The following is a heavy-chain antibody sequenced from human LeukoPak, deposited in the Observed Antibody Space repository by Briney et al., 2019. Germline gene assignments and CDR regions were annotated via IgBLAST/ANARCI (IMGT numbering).Heavy chain of an antibody. CDR3: ARGKSGQYYYYGLDV. CDR1: GGSFSSYY. Sequence: SETLSLTCTVSGGSFSSYYWHWIRQPPGKGLEWIGYIYYTGTTIYNPSLQSRVSISLDTSKNQFSLKLSSVTAADTAMYYCARGKSGQYYYYGLDVWGQGATVTVFS. D-gene: IGHD3-10*01. CDR2: IYYTGTT. J-gene: IGHJ6*02. V-gene: IGHV4-59*01.